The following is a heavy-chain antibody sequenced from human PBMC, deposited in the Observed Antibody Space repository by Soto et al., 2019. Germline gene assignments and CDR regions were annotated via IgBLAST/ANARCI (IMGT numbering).Heavy chain of an antibody. J-gene: IGHJ4*02. Sequence: GGSLRLSCAASGFTFSSYSIHWVRQAPCKGLEWVAVISYDGSNKYYADSVKGRFTISRDNYKNTLYLQMNSLRAEDTAVYYCARDRTSLRVFDYLGQRTLVTLCS. CDR3: ARDRTSLRVFDY. CDR2: ISYDGSNK. CDR1: GFTFSSYS. V-gene: IGHV3-30-3*01. D-gene: IGHD3-3*01.